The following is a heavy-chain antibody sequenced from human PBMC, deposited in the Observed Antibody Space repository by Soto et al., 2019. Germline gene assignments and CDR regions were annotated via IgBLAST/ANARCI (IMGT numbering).Heavy chain of an antibody. Sequence: QVQLVQSGAEVKKPGSSVKVSCKASGGTFSSYAISWVRQAPGQGLEWMGGIIPIFGTANYAQKFQGRVTITADESTSTAYMELSSLKSENTAMYYCARAATVTTVDYYYYGMDVWGQGTTVTVSS. CDR3: ARAATVTTVDYYYYGMDV. V-gene: IGHV1-69*01. CDR2: IIPIFGTA. J-gene: IGHJ6*02. CDR1: GGTFSSYA. D-gene: IGHD4-17*01.